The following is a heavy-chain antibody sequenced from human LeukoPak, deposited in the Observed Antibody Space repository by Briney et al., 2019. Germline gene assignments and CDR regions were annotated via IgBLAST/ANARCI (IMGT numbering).Heavy chain of an antibody. Sequence: SETLSLTCAVYGGSFSGYYWSWIRQPPGKGLEWIGEINHSGSTNYNPSLKSRVTISVDTSKNQFSLKLSSVTAADTAVYYCARARVYRTILNWFDPWGQGTLVTVSS. CDR1: GGSFSGYY. V-gene: IGHV4-34*01. J-gene: IGHJ5*02. CDR2: INHSGST. CDR3: ARARVYRTILNWFDP. D-gene: IGHD3-9*01.